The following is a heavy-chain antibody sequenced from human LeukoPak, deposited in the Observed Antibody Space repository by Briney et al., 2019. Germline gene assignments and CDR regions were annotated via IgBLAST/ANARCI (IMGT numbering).Heavy chain of an antibody. D-gene: IGHD3-22*01. Sequence: GGSLRLSCAASGFTFTNYAMSWVRQAPGKGLEWVSAISGSGTRTYYADSVKGRFTISRDNSKNTLYLQMTSLRAEDTAVYYCAREARYESSGYYFDFWGQGTQVTVSS. CDR2: ISGSGTRT. CDR1: GFTFTNYA. V-gene: IGHV3-23*01. J-gene: IGHJ4*02. CDR3: AREARYESSGYYFDF.